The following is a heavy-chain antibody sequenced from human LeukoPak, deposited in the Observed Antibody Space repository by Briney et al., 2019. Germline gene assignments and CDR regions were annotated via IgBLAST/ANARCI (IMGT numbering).Heavy chain of an antibody. D-gene: IGHD4-11*01. CDR3: AEGFDYRNYMDV. CDR1: GYSISSGYY. V-gene: IGHV4-38-2*01. J-gene: IGHJ6*03. CDR2: IYHSGST. Sequence: PSETMSLTCAVSGYSISSGYYWGWIRQPPGKGPEWIGSIYHSGSTYYNPSLKSRVTISVDTSKNQFSLKLSSVTAADTAVYYCAEGFDYRNYMDVWGKGTTVTVSS.